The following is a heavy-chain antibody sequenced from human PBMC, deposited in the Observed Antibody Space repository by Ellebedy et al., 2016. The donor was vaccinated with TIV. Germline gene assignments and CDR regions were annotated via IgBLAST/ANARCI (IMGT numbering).Heavy chain of an antibody. D-gene: IGHD1-7*01. CDR3: ARDGTSVAFDY. CDR2: INHRGST. J-gene: IGHJ4*02. Sequence: MPSETLSLTCTVSGYSISSGYYWGWFRQPPGKGLEWVGSINHRGSTYYNPSLKSRVTMSVDTSENQFSLRLTSVTAADTALYSCARDGTSVAFDYWGQGTLVTVSS. V-gene: IGHV4-38-2*02. CDR1: GYSISSGYY.